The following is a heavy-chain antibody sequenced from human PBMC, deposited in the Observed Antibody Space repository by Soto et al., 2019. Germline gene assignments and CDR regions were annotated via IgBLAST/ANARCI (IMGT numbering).Heavy chain of an antibody. D-gene: IGHD2-2*01. CDR2: ISLYSDGT. J-gene: IGHJ5*02. CDR3: ARVVPGAEAWFGT. Sequence: QVQLVPSEGEVKRPGASVNVSGKTSGYTFSNYGSTWVRQAPGQHLEWLGWISLYSDGTNYAHKFQGRVSMTTETSTTTGQIELRRPRSDDTAGYYCARVVPGAEAWFGTCGQGPIVTVSS. CDR1: GYTFSNYG. V-gene: IGHV1-18*01.